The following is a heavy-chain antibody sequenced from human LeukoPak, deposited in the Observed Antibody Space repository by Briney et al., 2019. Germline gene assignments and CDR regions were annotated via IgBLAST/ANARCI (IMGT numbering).Heavy chain of an antibody. CDR3: ARESRGGSFDY. J-gene: IGHJ4*02. V-gene: IGHV3-21*01. CDR1: GFTFSSYS. Sequence: PGGSLRLSCAASGFTFSSYSMNWVRQAPGKGLEWVSSISSSSSYIYYADSVKGRFTISRDNSKNTLYLQMNSLRAGDTAVYYCARESRGGSFDYWGQGTLVTVSS. CDR2: ISSSSSYI.